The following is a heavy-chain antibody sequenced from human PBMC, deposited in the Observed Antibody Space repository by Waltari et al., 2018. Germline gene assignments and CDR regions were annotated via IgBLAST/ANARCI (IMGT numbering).Heavy chain of an antibody. V-gene: IGHV4-39*01. Sequence: QLQLQESGPRLVRPSETLSLICRVSGVSITSNRNYWAWIRQSPGQGLEWIGTVSYRGTTNTSPSLKSRVSVSRDTSKNQVSLILGSVTAADMAVYYCATYIGASVGTAAFDVWGQGTMVTVSS. D-gene: IGHD5-12*01. CDR2: VSYRGTT. J-gene: IGHJ3*01. CDR1: GVSITSNRNY. CDR3: ATYIGASVGTAAFDV.